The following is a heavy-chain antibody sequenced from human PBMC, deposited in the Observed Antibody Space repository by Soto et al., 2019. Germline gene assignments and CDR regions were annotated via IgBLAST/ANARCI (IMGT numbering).Heavy chain of an antibody. J-gene: IGHJ4*02. CDR3: ARVGCSGGSCYYFDY. D-gene: IGHD2-15*01. V-gene: IGHV4-31*03. Sequence: QVQLQESGPGLVKPSQTLSLTCTVSGGSISSGGYYWSCIRQHPGKGLEWIGYIYYSGSTYYNPSLKSRVTISVDTSKNQFSLKLSSVTAADTAVYYCARVGCSGGSCYYFDYWGQGTLVTVSS. CDR1: GGSISSGGYY. CDR2: IYYSGST.